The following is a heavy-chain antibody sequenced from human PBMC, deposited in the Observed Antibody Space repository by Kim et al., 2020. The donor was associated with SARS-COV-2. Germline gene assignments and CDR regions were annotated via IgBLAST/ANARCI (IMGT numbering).Heavy chain of an antibody. D-gene: IGHD1-26*01. Sequence: SETLSLTCTVSGGSISSYYWSWIRQPPGKGLEWIGYIYYSGSTNYNPSLKSRVTISVDTSKNQFSLKLSSVTAADTAVYYCARSPGGATQFDYWGQGTLVTVSS. CDR2: IYYSGST. CDR3: ARSPGGATQFDY. CDR1: GGSISSYY. V-gene: IGHV4-59*01. J-gene: IGHJ4*02.